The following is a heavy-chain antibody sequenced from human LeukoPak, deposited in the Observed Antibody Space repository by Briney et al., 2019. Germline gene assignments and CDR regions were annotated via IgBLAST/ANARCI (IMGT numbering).Heavy chain of an antibody. CDR3: ARELRSNYMDY. CDR2: IFTSGSI. D-gene: IGHD4-11*01. CDR1: GASISSGNFY. V-gene: IGHV4-61*02. J-gene: IGHJ4*02. Sequence: SQTLSLTCAVSGASISSGNFYWSLIRQPAGKGLECIGRIFTSGSINYNPSLKSRVTISVDTSKNQFSLRLTSVTAADTAIYYCARELRSNYMDYWGQGTLVTVSS.